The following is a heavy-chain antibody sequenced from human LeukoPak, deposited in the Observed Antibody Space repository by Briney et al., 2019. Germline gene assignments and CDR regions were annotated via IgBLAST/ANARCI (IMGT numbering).Heavy chain of an antibody. D-gene: IGHD2-15*01. CDR2: ISAYTSNT. CDR3: AKCSGGNCYRGDAFDI. Sequence: ASVKVSCKASGYTFTSFGLSWVRQAPGHGLEWMGWISAYTSNTNYALKLQGRVTMTTDTSTSTANMELRSLRSDDTAVYYCAKCSGGNCYRGDAFDIWGQGTMVTVSS. CDR1: GYTFTSFG. V-gene: IGHV1-18*01. J-gene: IGHJ3*02.